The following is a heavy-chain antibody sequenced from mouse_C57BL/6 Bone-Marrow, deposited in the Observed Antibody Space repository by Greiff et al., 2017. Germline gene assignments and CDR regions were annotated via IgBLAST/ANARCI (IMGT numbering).Heavy chain of an antibody. CDR2: IYPGSGNT. J-gene: IGHJ2*01. V-gene: IGHV1-76*01. CDR1: GYTFTDYY. D-gene: IGHD2-3*01. CDR3: ARRWVDY. Sequence: VQLQQSGAELVRPGASVKLSCKASGYTFTDYYINWVKQRPGQGLERIARIYPGSGNTYYNEKFKGKATLTAEKSSSTAYMQLSSLTSEDSAVYFCARRWVDYWGQGTTLTVSS.